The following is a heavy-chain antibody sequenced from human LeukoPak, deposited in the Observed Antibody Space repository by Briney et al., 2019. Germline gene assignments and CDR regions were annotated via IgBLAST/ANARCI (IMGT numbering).Heavy chain of an antibody. V-gene: IGHV4-34*01. CDR3: ARTYDYVWGSYRQYYFDY. Sequence: SETLSLTCAVYGGSFSGYYWSWIRQPPGKGLEWIGEINHSGSTNYNPSLKSRVTISVDTSKNQFSLKLSSVTAADTAVYYCARTYDYVWGSYRQYYFDYWGQGTLVTVSS. D-gene: IGHD3-16*02. CDR2: INHSGST. J-gene: IGHJ4*02. CDR1: GGSFSGYY.